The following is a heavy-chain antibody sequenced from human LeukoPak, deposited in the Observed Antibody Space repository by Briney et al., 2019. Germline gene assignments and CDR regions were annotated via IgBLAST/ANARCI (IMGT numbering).Heavy chain of an antibody. CDR1: GGSISTYY. D-gene: IGHD3-10*01. J-gene: IGHJ5*02. Sequence: SETLSLTCTVSGGSISTYYWSWIRQPPEKGLEWIGDVYHSGGTNYNPSLKSRVTISVDTSKNQFSLRLTSVTAADTAVYYCARVTPSFAHNWFDPWGQGTLVTVSS. CDR3: ARVTPSFAHNWFDP. V-gene: IGHV4-59*12. CDR2: VYHSGGT.